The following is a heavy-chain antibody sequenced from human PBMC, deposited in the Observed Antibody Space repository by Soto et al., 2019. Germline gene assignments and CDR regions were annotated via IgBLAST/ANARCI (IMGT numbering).Heavy chain of an antibody. V-gene: IGHV3-74*01. CDR2: INSDGSST. D-gene: IGHD4-17*01. Sequence: EVQLVESGGGLVQPGGSLRLSCAASGFTFSGYWLHWVRQAPGKGLVWVSRINSDGSSTSYADSVKGRFTISRDNAKNTLYLQMHSLRAEDTAVLYCAREAPYGDPSDYWGQGTLVTVSS. J-gene: IGHJ4*02. CDR3: AREAPYGDPSDY. CDR1: GFTFSGYW.